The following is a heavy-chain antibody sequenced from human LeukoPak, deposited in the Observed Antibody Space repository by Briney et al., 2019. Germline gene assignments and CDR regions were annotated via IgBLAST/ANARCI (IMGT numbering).Heavy chain of an antibody. Sequence: ASVNVSCKASGYTFTGYDMHWVRQAPGQGLGWMGWINPNSGDTHYAQKFQGRVTVTRDTSISTTYMELSSLRSDDTAVYSCERSVAMAGTLPGYWGQGTLVTVSS. CDR1: GYTFTGYD. CDR2: INPNSGDT. J-gene: IGHJ4*02. CDR3: ERSVAMAGTLPGY. V-gene: IGHV1-2*02. D-gene: IGHD6-19*01.